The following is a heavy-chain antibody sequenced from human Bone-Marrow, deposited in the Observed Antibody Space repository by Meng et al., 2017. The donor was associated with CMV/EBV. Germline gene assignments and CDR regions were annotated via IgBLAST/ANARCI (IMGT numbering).Heavy chain of an antibody. CDR2: TYYSGST. CDR3: ARYVWFGELGGFDP. D-gene: IGHD3-10*01. J-gene: IGHJ5*02. Sequence: SETLSLTCTVSGGSVSSGSYYWSWIRQPPGKGLEWIGYTYYSGSTNYNPSLKRRVTISVDTSQNRFSLKLSSVTAPDTAVFYCARYVWFGELGGFDPWGQGTLVTVSS. CDR1: GGSVSSGSYY. V-gene: IGHV4-61*01.